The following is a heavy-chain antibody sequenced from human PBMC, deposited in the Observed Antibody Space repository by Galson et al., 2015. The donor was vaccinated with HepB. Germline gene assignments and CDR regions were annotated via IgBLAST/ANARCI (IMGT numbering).Heavy chain of an antibody. Sequence: SLRLSCAASGFTFSSYSMNWVRQAPGQGLEWVSYIRSSSSTIYYADSVKGRFTIPRDNAKNSLYLQMNSLRDEDTAVYYCAGEGVGYYDSSGYSPYYYYYGMDVWGQGTTVTVSS. V-gene: IGHV3-48*02. CDR2: IRSSSSTI. CDR1: GFTFSSYS. J-gene: IGHJ6*02. D-gene: IGHD3-22*01. CDR3: AGEGVGYYDSSGYSPYYYYYGMDV.